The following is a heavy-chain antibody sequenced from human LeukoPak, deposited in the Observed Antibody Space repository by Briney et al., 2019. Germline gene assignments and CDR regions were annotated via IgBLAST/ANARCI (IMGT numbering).Heavy chain of an antibody. J-gene: IGHJ4*02. V-gene: IGHV3-30*03. Sequence: SGGSLRLSCAASGFTVSSNYMSWVRQAPGKGLEWVAVISYDGSNKYYADSVKGRFTISRDNSKNTLYLQMNSLRAEDTAVYYCARDAEDYWGQGTLVTVSS. CDR2: ISYDGSNK. CDR3: ARDAEDY. CDR1: GFTVSSNY.